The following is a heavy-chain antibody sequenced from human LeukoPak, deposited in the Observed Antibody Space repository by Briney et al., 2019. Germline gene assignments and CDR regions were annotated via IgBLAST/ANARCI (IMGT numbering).Heavy chain of an antibody. Sequence: ASETLSLTCTVSGYSISSGYYWGWIRQPPGKGLEWIGSIYHSGSTSYNPSLKSRVTISVDTSTNQFSLKLSSVTAADTAVYYCASVPGYYDFWSGYYPYYYFDYWGQETLVTVSS. CDR3: ASVPGYYDFWSGYYPYYYFDY. CDR2: IYHSGST. J-gene: IGHJ4*02. D-gene: IGHD3-3*01. CDR1: GYSISSGYY. V-gene: IGHV4-38-2*02.